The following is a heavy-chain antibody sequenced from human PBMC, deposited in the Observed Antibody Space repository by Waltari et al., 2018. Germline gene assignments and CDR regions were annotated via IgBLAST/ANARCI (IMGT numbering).Heavy chain of an antibody. V-gene: IGHV4-61*02. Sequence: QVQLQESGPGLVKPSQTLSLTCTVSGGSISSGSYYWSWIRQPAGKGLEWIGRIYTSGSTNSNPSLKSRGTISVDTSKNQFSLKLSSVTAADTAVYYCASNYDILTGSDYWGQGTLVTVSS. J-gene: IGHJ4*02. CDR1: GGSISSGSYY. CDR2: IYTSGST. CDR3: ASNYDILTGSDY. D-gene: IGHD3-9*01.